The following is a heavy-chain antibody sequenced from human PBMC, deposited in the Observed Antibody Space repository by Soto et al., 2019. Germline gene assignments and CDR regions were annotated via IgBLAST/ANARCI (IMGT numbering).Heavy chain of an antibody. D-gene: IGHD3-3*01. Sequence: GGSLRLSCAASGFTFSDYYMNWIRQAPGKGLEWVSYISSSGSTIYYADTVKGRFTISRDNAKNALYLQMNSLRAEDTSVYYCARDQEFWSGYPLDYWGQGTLVTVSS. CDR1: GFTFSDYY. J-gene: IGHJ4*02. V-gene: IGHV3-11*01. CDR3: ARDQEFWSGYPLDY. CDR2: ISSSGSTI.